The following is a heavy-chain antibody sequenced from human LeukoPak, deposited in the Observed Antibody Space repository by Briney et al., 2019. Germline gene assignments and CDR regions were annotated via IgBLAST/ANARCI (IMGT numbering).Heavy chain of an antibody. CDR3: ARTGTVATITGGGFDY. V-gene: IGHV1-46*01. CDR2: INPSGGST. J-gene: IGHJ4*02. D-gene: IGHD5-12*01. CDR1: GYTFTSYY. Sequence: GASVKVSCKASGYTFTSYYMHWVRQAPGQGLEWMGIINPSGGSTSYAQKFQGRVTMTRDTSTSTVYMELSSLRSEDTAVYYCARTGTVATITGGGFDYWGQGTLVTVSS.